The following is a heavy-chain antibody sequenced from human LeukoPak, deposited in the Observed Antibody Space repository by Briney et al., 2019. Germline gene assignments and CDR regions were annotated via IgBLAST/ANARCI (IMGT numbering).Heavy chain of an antibody. CDR3: ARGTYYYGSGSYYLDY. D-gene: IGHD3-10*01. Sequence: SETLSLTCTVSGGSISSYYWSWIRQPPGKGLEWIGEINHSGSTNYNPSLKSRVTISVDTSKNQFSLKLSSVTAADTAVYYCARGTYYYGSGSYYLDYWGQGTLVTVS. CDR1: GGSISSYY. J-gene: IGHJ4*02. V-gene: IGHV4-34*01. CDR2: INHSGST.